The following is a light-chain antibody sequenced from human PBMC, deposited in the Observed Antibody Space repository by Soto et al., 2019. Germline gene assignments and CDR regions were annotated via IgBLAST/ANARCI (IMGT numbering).Light chain of an antibody. V-gene: IGLV2-23*01. CDR3: CSYARGSTLV. J-gene: IGLJ3*02. CDR1: RSGVGSYNL. CDR2: EDS. Sequence: QSAMTQPASLSGSPGQSITISCTGTRSGVGSYNLVSWYQQHPGKAPKLMIYEDSKRPSGVSNRFFGSKSGNTASLTISGLQAEDEADYFCCSYARGSTLVFGGGTKLTVL.